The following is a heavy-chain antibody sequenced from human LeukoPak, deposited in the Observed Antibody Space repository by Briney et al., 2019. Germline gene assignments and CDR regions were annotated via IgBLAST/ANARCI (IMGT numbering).Heavy chain of an antibody. J-gene: IGHJ4*02. Sequence: GGSLRLSCAASEFSVGSNYRTWVRQAPGKGLEWVSTISSSGYSTYYADSVKGRFAISRDNSKNTLYLQLNSLRAEDTTVYYCAKTTYASNSTGWYNHFDYWGQGTAVTVSS. V-gene: IGHV3-23*01. CDR3: AKTTYASNSTGWYNHFDY. CDR2: ISSSGYST. D-gene: IGHD6-19*01. CDR1: EFSVGSNY.